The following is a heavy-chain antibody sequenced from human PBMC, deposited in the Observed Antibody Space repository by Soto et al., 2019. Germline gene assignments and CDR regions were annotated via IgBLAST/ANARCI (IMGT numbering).Heavy chain of an antibody. CDR3: ARHFVPKTGPDYYYMDV. D-gene: IGHD1-1*01. J-gene: IGHJ6*03. CDR2: IYYSGST. V-gene: IGHV4-59*04. Sequence: PSETLSLTCTVSGGSISSYYWSWIRQPPGKGLEWIGYIYYSGSTYYNPSLKSRVTISVDTSKNQFSLKLSSVTAADTAVYYCARHFVPKTGPDYYYMDVWGQGTTVTVSS. CDR1: GGSISSYY.